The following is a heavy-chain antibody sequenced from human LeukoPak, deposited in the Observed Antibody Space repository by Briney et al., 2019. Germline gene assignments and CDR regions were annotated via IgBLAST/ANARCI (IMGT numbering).Heavy chain of an antibody. D-gene: IGHD3-10*01. Sequence: SGTLSLTCAVYGGSFSGYYWSWIRQPPGKGLEWIGEINHSGSTNYNPSLKSRVTISVDTSKNQFSLKLSSVTAADTAVYYCARPKRGSSKYYYYYYMDVWGKGTTVTVSS. CDR2: INHSGST. CDR1: GGSFSGYY. V-gene: IGHV4-34*01. CDR3: ARPKRGSSKYYYYYYMDV. J-gene: IGHJ6*03.